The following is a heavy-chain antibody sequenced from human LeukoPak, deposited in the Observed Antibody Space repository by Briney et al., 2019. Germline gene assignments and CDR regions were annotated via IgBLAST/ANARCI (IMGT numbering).Heavy chain of an antibody. CDR1: GGTFSSYA. D-gene: IGHD6-19*01. V-gene: IGHV1-69*04. CDR2: IIPILGIA. Sequence: GASVKVSCKASGGTFSSYAISWVRQAPGQGLEWMGRIIPILGIANYAQKFQGRVTITADKSTSTAYMELSSLRSEDTAVYYCARGSIAVAGTGTFDYWGQGTLVTVSS. J-gene: IGHJ4*02. CDR3: ARGSIAVAGTGTFDY.